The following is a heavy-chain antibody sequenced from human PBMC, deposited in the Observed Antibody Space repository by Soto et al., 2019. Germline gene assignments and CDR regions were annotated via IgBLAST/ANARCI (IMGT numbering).Heavy chain of an antibody. Sequence: EVQLVESGGGLVKPGGSLRLSCAASGFTFSSHAMNWVRQDPGKGLEWVSSIDSSSSFIYYADSVKGRFTISRDNAKNSLYLQMGSLRAEDTAEYYCARDPLWFGEIGYFDYWGEGALVTVSS. CDR2: IDSSSSFI. CDR3: ARDPLWFGEIGYFDY. V-gene: IGHV3-21*01. D-gene: IGHD3-10*01. CDR1: GFTFSSHA. J-gene: IGHJ4*02.